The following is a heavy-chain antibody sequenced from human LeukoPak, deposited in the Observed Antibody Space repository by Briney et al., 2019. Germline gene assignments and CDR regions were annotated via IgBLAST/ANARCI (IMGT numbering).Heavy chain of an antibody. Sequence: SETLSLTCTVSGGSISSYYWSWIRQPPGKGLEWIGYIYYSGSTNYNPSLKSRVTMSVDTSKNQFSLKLSSVTAADTAVYYCARDQVRGSLYFDYWGQGTLVTVSS. V-gene: IGHV4-59*12. CDR2: IYYSGST. D-gene: IGHD3-16*01. CDR3: ARDQVRGSLYFDY. CDR1: GGSISSYY. J-gene: IGHJ4*02.